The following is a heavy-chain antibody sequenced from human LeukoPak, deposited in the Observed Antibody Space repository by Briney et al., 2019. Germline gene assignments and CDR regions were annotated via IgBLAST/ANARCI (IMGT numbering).Heavy chain of an antibody. CDR2: IWYDGSNK. V-gene: IGHV3-33*01. J-gene: IGHJ4*02. D-gene: IGHD6-19*01. Sequence: PGGSLRLSCAASGFTFSSYGMHWVRQAPGKGLEWVAVIWYDGSNKYYADSVKGRFTISRDNSKNTLYLQMNSLRAEDTAVYYCARAVAGTEGWFDYWGQGALVTVSS. CDR3: ARAVAGTEGWFDY. CDR1: GFTFSSYG.